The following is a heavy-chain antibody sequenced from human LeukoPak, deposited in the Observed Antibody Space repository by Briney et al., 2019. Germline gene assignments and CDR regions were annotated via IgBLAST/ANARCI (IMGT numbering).Heavy chain of an antibody. J-gene: IGHJ3*01. CDR2: IYYSGNT. CDR3: ARTKPLDPFDF. CDR1: GGSISSYY. Sequence: SETLSLTCTVSGGSISSYYWSWIRQPPGKGLEWIGYIYYSGNTYYNPSLKSRVTISVDTSKNQFSLKVNSVTAADTAVYYCARTKPLDPFDFWGQGTMVTVSS. V-gene: IGHV4-59*01.